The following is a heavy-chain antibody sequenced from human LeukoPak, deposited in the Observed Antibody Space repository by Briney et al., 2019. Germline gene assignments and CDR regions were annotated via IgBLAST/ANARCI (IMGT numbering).Heavy chain of an antibody. V-gene: IGHV3-30*18. Sequence: QPGGSLRLSCAASGFAFSIYGMHWVRQAPGKGLEWVAVISYDGSNKYYADSVKGRFTISRDNSKNTLYLQMNSLRAEDTAVYYCAKDRLPFGYCSSTSCSTVHDYWGQGTLVTVSS. D-gene: IGHD2-2*01. CDR3: AKDRLPFGYCSSTSCSTVHDY. CDR1: GFAFSIYG. CDR2: ISYDGSNK. J-gene: IGHJ4*02.